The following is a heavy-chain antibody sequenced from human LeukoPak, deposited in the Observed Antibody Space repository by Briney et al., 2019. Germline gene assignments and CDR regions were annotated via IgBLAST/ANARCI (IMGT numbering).Heavy chain of an antibody. CDR1: GFTFSSYW. J-gene: IGHJ4*02. D-gene: IGHD5-18*01. CDR2: IKQDGSEK. CDR3: AKGIQLWSQMYYFDY. V-gene: IGHV3-7*03. Sequence: GGSLRLSCAASGFTFSSYWMSWVRQAPGKGLEWVANIKQDGSEKYYVDSVKGRFTISRDNSKNTLYLQMNSLRAEDTAVYYCAKGIQLWSQMYYFDYWGQGTLVTVSS.